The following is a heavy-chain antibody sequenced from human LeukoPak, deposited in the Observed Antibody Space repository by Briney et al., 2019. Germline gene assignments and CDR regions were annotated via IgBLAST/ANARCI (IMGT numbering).Heavy chain of an antibody. CDR3: ASAVVLTGYRYYFDY. D-gene: IGHD3-9*01. CDR1: GGSISPYY. V-gene: IGHV4-4*08. J-gene: IGHJ4*02. Sequence: SETLSLTCTVSGGSISPYYWSWIRQPPGKGLEWIGYIYSSGSANYNPSLKSRVTISVDTSKNQFSLKLSSVTAADTAVYYCASAVVLTGYRYYFDYWGQGTLVTVSS. CDR2: IYSSGSA.